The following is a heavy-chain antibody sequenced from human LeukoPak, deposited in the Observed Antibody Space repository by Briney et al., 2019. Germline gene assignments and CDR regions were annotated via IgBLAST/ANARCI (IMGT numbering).Heavy chain of an antibody. Sequence: SPTLSLTCNLPGTSISDGRYYWTWRRQVPGKGLEWSGYKNYSGSAKYNPSLKSRLTISIDTPENQFSLHLSSVTAADTATYYFATPYCSGISCLDVFNVWGQGRRVTVSS. J-gene: IGHJ3*01. CDR1: GTSISDGRYY. D-gene: IGHD2-2*01. V-gene: IGHV4-31*03. CDR3: ATPYCSGISCLDVFNV. CDR2: KNYSGSA.